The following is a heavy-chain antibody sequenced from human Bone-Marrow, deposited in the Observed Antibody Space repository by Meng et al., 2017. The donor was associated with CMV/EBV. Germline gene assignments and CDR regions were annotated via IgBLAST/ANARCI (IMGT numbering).Heavy chain of an antibody. Sequence: GESLKISCAASGFTFSSYSMNWVRQAPGKRLEWVSYISSSSSTIYYADSVKGRFTISRNNAKKSLYLQMNSLRAEDTALYYCARATLPHYYDSSGYYVAFDYWGQGTLVTVSS. CDR1: GFTFSSYS. J-gene: IGHJ4*02. V-gene: IGHV3-48*04. D-gene: IGHD3-22*01. CDR2: ISSSSSTI. CDR3: ARATLPHYYDSSGYYVAFDY.